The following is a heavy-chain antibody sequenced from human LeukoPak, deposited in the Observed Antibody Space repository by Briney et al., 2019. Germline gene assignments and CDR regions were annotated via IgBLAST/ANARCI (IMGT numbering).Heavy chain of an antibody. Sequence: SETLSLTCTVSGGSISSRSYYWGWIRQPPGKGLEWSGNIYYSGSSYYNPSLKSRVTISVDTSKNQLSLKLTSVTAADTAVYYCARGSSSGRSGHDAFDIWGQGTMVTVSS. CDR3: ARGSSSGRSGHDAFDI. J-gene: IGHJ3*02. D-gene: IGHD3-10*01. CDR2: IYYSGSS. V-gene: IGHV4-39*07. CDR1: GGSISSRSYY.